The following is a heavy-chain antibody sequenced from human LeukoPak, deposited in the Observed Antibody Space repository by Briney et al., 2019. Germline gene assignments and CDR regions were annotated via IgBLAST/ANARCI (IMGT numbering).Heavy chain of an antibody. J-gene: IGHJ6*03. D-gene: IGHD5-12*01. CDR1: GYTFTGNY. CDR3: ARGDSGYDHFYHMDV. Sequence: ASVKVSCKASGYTFTGNYMHWVRQAPGQGLEWMGWINPSSGGTNYAQKFQGRVTMTRDTSISTAYMELSRLIFDDTAVYYCARGDSGYDHFYHMDVWGKGTTVTISS. CDR2: INPSSGGT. V-gene: IGHV1-2*02.